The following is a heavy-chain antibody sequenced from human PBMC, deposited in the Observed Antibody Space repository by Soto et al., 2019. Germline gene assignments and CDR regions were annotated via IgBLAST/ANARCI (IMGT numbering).Heavy chain of an antibody. CDR2: IHHSGTT. Sequence: QVQLQESGPGLVKPSGTLSLTCAVSSGSISTNNWWRWVSQPPGKGLEWIGEIHHSGTTNYNPSRYSRITRSVDRSKNQFSLTLNPVPAADTAVYYCAAGSSYCSSARGLHWYLDLWGRGTLLSVSS. D-gene: IGHD6-19*01. V-gene: IGHV4-4*02. J-gene: IGHJ2*01. CDR3: AAGSSYCSSARGLHWYLDL. CDR1: SGSISTNNW.